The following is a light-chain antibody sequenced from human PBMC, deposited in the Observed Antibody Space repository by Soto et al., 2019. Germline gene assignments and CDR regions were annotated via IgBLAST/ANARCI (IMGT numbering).Light chain of an antibody. Sequence: QSALTQPASVSGSPGQSITISCTGTTSDVGGYNSVSWYQQHLGKAPKLMIYEVSNRPSGVSNRFSGSKSGNTASLTISGLQAEDEADYYCSSYTSSSTRVFGTGTKV. CDR2: EVS. V-gene: IGLV2-14*01. J-gene: IGLJ1*01. CDR3: SSYTSSSTRV. CDR1: TSDVGGYNS.